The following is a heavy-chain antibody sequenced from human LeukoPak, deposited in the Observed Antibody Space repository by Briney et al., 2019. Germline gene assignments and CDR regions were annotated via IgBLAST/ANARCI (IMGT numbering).Heavy chain of an antibody. J-gene: IGHJ4*02. CDR2: ISSSSSYI. CDR3: AKGSIVVGLTDY. D-gene: IGHD1-26*01. CDR1: GFTFSSYA. Sequence: GGSLRLSCAASGFTFSSYAMSWVRQAPGKGLEWVSSISSSSSYIYYADSVKGRFTISRDNSDSTLFLQMNSLRAEDTAIYYCAKGSIVVGLTDYWGQGTLVTVSS. V-gene: IGHV3-23*01.